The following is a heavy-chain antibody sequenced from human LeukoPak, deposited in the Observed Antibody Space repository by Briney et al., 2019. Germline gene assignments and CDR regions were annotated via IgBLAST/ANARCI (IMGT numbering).Heavy chain of an antibody. CDR1: GYTFINYF. V-gene: IGHV1-46*01. CDR3: ARGGPCGGDCYSTSFDY. J-gene: IGHJ4*02. D-gene: IGHD2-21*02. Sequence: GASVKVSCKASGYTFINYFMHRVRQAPGQGLEWMGVINPSGGGTSYAQKFRGRITMTRDTSTSRVYMELSSLRSEDTALYYCARGGPCGGDCYSTSFDYWGQGTLVSVSS. CDR2: INPSGGGT.